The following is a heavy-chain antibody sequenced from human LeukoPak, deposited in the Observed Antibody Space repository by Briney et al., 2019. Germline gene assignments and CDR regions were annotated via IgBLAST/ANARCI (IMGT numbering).Heavy chain of an antibody. CDR1: GGSISSSSYY. CDR2: IYYSGST. V-gene: IGHV4-30-4*08. CDR3: ARGVGTVTTFDY. Sequence: SETLSLTCTISGGSISSSSYYWGWIRQPPGKGLEWIGYIYYSGSTYYNPSLKSRVTISVDTSKNQFSLKLSSVTAADTAVYYCARGVGTVTTFDYWGQGTLVTVSS. J-gene: IGHJ4*02. D-gene: IGHD4-17*01.